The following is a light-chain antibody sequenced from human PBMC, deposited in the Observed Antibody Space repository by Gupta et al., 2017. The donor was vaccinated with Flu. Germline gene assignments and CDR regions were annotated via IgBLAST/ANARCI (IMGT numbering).Light chain of an antibody. CDR2: EVS. CDR1: SSYVGGYNY. V-gene: IGLV2-14*01. J-gene: IGLJ1*01. CDR3: SSYTSSSTLGV. Sequence: SSYVGGYNYVSWYQQHPGKAPKLMIYEVSNRPSGVSNRFSGSKSGNTASLTISGLQAEDEADYYCSSYTSSSTLGVFGTGTKVTVL.